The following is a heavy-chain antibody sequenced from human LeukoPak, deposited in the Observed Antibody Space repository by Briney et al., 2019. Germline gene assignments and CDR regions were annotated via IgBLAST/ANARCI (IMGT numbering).Heavy chain of an antibody. Sequence: GGSLRLSGAASGVTFSSSNMHWVRQAPGKGLEWVSFISGGSTATQYADSVKGRFTISRDIGRKALYLLMNSLRDEDTAVYYCARGGGRSYSDAFDIWGQGTVVTVSS. CDR1: GVTFSSSN. D-gene: IGHD1-26*01. CDR3: ARGGGRSYSDAFDI. V-gene: IGHV3-48*02. J-gene: IGHJ3*02. CDR2: ISGGSTAT.